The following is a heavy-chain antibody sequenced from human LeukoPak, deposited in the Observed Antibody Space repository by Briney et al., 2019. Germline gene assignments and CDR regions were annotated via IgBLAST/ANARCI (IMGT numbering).Heavy chain of an antibody. CDR1: GGSISSYY. Sequence: PSETLSLTCTVSGGSISSYYWTWIRQPPEKGLEWVGSIHYSVTTNYKPSLRSRVTMSVDTSKNQLSLNLSSVTATDTAVYYCARGVGAPSFYYYYGMDVWGQGTTVTVSS. D-gene: IGHD1-26*01. J-gene: IGHJ6*02. CDR3: ARGVGAPSFYYYYGMDV. V-gene: IGHV4-59*01. CDR2: IHYSVTT.